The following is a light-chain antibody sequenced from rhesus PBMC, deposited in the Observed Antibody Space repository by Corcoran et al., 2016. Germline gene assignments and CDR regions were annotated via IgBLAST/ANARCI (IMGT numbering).Light chain of an antibody. V-gene: IGKV3-10*01. CDR2: GAS. CDR1: QSVSSY. J-gene: IGKJ2*01. CDR3: YQHSSGYS. Sequence: QVILTQSPATLSLSPGERATLSCRASQSVSSYLAWYQQKPGQAPRLLIHGASSRATGFPDRFSGSGSGTDFTLTISSVEPEDVGVYNCYQHSSGYSFGQGTKVEIK.